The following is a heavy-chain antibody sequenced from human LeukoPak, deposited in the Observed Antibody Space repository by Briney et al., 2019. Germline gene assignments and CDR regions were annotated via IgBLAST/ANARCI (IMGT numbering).Heavy chain of an antibody. CDR2: ISHSGST. J-gene: IGHJ4*02. D-gene: IGHD6-13*01. Sequence: PSETLSLTCAVSGGSISSNNWWSWVRQPPGKGLEWIGEISHSGSTNYNPSLKSRVTISLDKSKSQFSLNLNSVTAADTAVYHCARLLPGGSSWTFDYWGQGTLVTVSS. CDR3: ARLLPGGSSWTFDY. CDR1: GGSISSNNW. V-gene: IGHV4-4*02.